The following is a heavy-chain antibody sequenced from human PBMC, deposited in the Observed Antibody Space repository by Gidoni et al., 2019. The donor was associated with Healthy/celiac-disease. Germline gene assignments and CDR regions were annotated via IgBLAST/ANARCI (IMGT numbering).Heavy chain of an antibody. Sequence: EVQLLESGGGLVQPGGSLILSCSASGVTFSSYAMGWVRQAPGKGLEWVSAISGSGGSTYYADFVKGRFTISRDNAKNTLYLQMNSLRAEDTAVYYCAKDHARSSFDYWGQGTLVTVSS. CDR3: AKDHARSSFDY. CDR2: ISGSGGST. D-gene: IGHD6-6*01. V-gene: IGHV3-23*01. J-gene: IGHJ4*02. CDR1: GVTFSSYA.